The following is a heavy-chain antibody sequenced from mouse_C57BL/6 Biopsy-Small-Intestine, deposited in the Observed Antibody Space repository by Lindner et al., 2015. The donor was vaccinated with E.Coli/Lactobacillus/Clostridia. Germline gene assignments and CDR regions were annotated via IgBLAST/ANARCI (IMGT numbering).Heavy chain of an antibody. V-gene: IGHV1-34*01. D-gene: IGHD4-1*01. J-gene: IGHJ4*01. Sequence: VQLQESGPELVKPGASVKISCKTSGYTFTDYYINWVKQSHGKSLEWIGYVYPKNGNTGYNQKFKYTATLTVDKSSSTAYMELHSLTSEDTAVYYCAREGWDDTVDYWGQGTSVTVSS. CDR1: GYTFTDYY. CDR3: AREGWDDTVDY. CDR2: VYPKNGNT.